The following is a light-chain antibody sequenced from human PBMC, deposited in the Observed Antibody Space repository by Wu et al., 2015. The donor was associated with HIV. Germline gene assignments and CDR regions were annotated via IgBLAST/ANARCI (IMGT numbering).Light chain of an antibody. J-gene: IGKJ1*01. Sequence: DIQMTQSPSSLSASVGDRISITCRASQDISNYLAWFQQKPGKVPRLLIYSASTLQSGVPSRFSGSGSGTDFTLTISSLQPEDVATYYXQXYYHTAPWTFGKGPRWRSN. CDR1: QDISNY. CDR3: QXYYHTAPWT. V-gene: IGKV1-27*01. CDR2: SAS.